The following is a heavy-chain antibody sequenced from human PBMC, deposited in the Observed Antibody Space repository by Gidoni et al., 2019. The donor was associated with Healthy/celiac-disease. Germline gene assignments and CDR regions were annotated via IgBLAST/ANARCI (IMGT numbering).Heavy chain of an antibody. D-gene: IGHD4-4*01. V-gene: IGHV4-59*08. Sequence: QVQLQESGPGPAKPSETLSLTCTFPGVSIRSYYWSGIRQPPGKGLEWIGYIYYSGSTNYNPSLKSRVTISVDTSKNQFSLKLSSVTAADTAVYYCARAYSNYYYYYGMDVWGQGTTVTVSS. CDR1: GVSIRSYY. J-gene: IGHJ6*02. CDR2: IYYSGST. CDR3: ARAYSNYYYYYGMDV.